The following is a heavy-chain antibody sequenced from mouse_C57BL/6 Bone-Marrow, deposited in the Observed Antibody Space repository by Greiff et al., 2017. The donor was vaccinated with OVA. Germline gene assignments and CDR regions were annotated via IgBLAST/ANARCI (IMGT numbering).Heavy chain of an antibody. V-gene: IGHV5-17*01. J-gene: IGHJ3*01. Sequence: DVKLVESGGGLVKPGGSLKLSCAASGFTFSDYGMHWVRQAPGKGLEWVAYISSGSNTIYYAETVKGRFTISRDNAKNTLFLQMTSLRSEDTAMYYCERPPWFAYWGQGTLVTVSA. CDR2: ISSGSNTI. CDR3: ERPPWFAY. CDR1: GFTFSDYG.